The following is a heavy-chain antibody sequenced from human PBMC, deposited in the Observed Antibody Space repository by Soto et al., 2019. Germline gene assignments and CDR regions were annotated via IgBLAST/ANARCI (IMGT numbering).Heavy chain of an antibody. J-gene: IGHJ5*02. Sequence: ASVKVSCKASGDTFTTYDINWVRQATGHGLEWMGWINPNSGNIGYAQRFQGRVTMTRDTAIRTAYMEVSSLRSDDTAVYYCARGRASGSYYLPDLRGQGTLVTLPS. CDR2: INPNSGNI. CDR3: ARGRASGSYYLPDL. V-gene: IGHV1-8*01. D-gene: IGHD3-10*01. CDR1: GDTFTTYD.